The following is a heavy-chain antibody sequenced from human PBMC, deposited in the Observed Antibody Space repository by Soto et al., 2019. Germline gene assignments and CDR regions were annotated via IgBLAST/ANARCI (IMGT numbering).Heavy chain of an antibody. CDR3: ARDSPNSGLLGGNY. CDR1: GYSFQRYG. Sequence: QVQLVQSGAEVKRPGASVKVSCKASGYSFQRYGISWVRQAPGQGLEWVGWISAFNGDTKYAQRLQDRVSMTTDTSTDTAPMELRSLRSDDTAIYYGARDSPNSGLLGGNYWGQGTLVTVSS. D-gene: IGHD6-19*01. CDR2: ISAFNGDT. V-gene: IGHV1-18*01. J-gene: IGHJ4*02.